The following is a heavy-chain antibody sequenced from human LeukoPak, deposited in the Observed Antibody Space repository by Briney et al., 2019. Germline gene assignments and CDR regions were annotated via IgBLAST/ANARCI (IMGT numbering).Heavy chain of an antibody. CDR1: GFTFSSYG. CDR2: IKQDGSEQ. CDR3: ARESIVVVPTTMDDASDI. V-gene: IGHV3-7*01. D-gene: IGHD2-2*01. J-gene: IGHJ3*02. Sequence: GGSLRLSCAASGFTFSSYGMHWVRQAPGKGLERVANIKQDGSEQFYLDSVKGRFTISRDNAKNALYLQMHSLRVEDTAVYYCARESIVVVPTTMDDASDIWGQGTMVTVSS.